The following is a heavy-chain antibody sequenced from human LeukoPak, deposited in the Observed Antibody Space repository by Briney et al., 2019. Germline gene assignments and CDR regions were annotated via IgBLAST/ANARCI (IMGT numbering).Heavy chain of an antibody. V-gene: IGHV4-31*03. D-gene: IGHD4-17*01. CDR3: TRDGDYYYGMDV. J-gene: IGHJ6*02. CDR2: IYYSGST. Sequence: SETLSLTCTVSGGSISGGGYYWSWIRQHPGKGLEWIGYIYYSGSTYYNPSLKSRVTISVDTSKNQFSLKLSSVTAADTAVYYCTRDGDYYYGMDVWGQGTTVTVSS. CDR1: GGSISGGGYY.